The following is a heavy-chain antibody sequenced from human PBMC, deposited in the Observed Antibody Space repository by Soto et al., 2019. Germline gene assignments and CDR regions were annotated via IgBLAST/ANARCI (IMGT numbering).Heavy chain of an antibody. J-gene: IGHJ4*02. CDR1: GGSFSGFY. CDR3: ASTDHVAAAGMFDY. V-gene: IGHV4-34*01. D-gene: IGHD6-13*01. Sequence: QVQLQQWGAGLLKPSETLSLTCAVYGGSFSGFYWSWIRLPPGKGLEWIGEINHSGSTNYNPSLKSRVTISVDTSKNQISLKVRSMAVADTAVYYCASTDHVAAAGMFDYWGQGTLVTVSS. CDR2: INHSGST.